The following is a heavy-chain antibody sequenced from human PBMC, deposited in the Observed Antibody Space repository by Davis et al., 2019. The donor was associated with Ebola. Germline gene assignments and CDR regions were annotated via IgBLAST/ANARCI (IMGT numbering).Heavy chain of an antibody. CDR2: IIPILGIA. CDR1: GYTLVSYY. Sequence: SVKVSCKASGYTLVSYYAHWVRQAPGQGLEWMGRIIPILGIANYAQKFQGRVTITADESTSTAYMELSSLRSEDTAVYYCARDRSVGATDFDYWGQGTLVTVSS. D-gene: IGHD1-26*01. V-gene: IGHV1-69*04. CDR3: ARDRSVGATDFDY. J-gene: IGHJ4*02.